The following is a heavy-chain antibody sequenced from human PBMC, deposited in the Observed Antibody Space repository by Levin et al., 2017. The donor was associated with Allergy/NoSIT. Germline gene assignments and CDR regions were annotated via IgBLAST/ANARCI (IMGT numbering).Heavy chain of an antibody. CDR1: GFSFSDFY. J-gene: IGHJ5*01. D-gene: IGHD2/OR15-2a*01. CDR3: ARNCLWGTADS. Sequence: GGSLRLSCAASGFSFSDFYMSWIRQAPGRGLEWVAYMSVSGTTIYYADSVKGRFTISRDNVKSSLYLQMNSLRAEDTAVYYCARNCLWGTADSWGQGALVSVSS. CDR2: MSVSGTTI. V-gene: IGHV3-11*01.